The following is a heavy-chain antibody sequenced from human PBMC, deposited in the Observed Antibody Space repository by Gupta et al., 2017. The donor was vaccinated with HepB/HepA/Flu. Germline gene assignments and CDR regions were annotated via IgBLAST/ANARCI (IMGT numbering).Heavy chain of an antibody. Sequence: SISSRSNYIFYADSVKGRFTLSRDNAKNSLYLQMNSLKAEDTGVYYCSKGNLYSGTYDDWGQGTQVTVS. V-gene: IGHV3-21*06. CDR2: ISSRSNYI. J-gene: IGHJ4*02. CDR3: SKGNLYSGTYDD. D-gene: IGHD1-26*01.